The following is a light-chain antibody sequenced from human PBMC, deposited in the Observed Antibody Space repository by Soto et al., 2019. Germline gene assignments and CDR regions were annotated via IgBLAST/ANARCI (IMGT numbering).Light chain of an antibody. Sequence: EIVLTQSPVTLSLSPGERATLSCRASQSVSTYLAWYQQKPGQAPRLLIYAASNRATGIPARFSGSGSGTDFILTISSLEPEDFAVYYCQQRSNWPLALSFGGGTKVEIK. V-gene: IGKV3-11*01. CDR1: QSVSTY. CDR3: QQRSNWPLALS. J-gene: IGKJ4*01. CDR2: AAS.